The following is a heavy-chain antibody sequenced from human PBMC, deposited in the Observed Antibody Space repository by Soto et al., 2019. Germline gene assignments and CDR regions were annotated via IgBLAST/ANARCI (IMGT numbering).Heavy chain of an antibody. CDR2: ISWNSGSI. D-gene: IGHD3-9*01. J-gene: IGHJ3*02. V-gene: IGHV3-9*01. CDR1: GFIFDDYA. Sequence: GGSLRLSCAASGFIFDDYAMHWVRQAPGKGLEWVSGISWNSGSIGYADSVKGRFTISRDNAKNSLYLQMNSPRSEDTALYYCAKENYDILTGNYKGAFDIWGQGTMVTVS. CDR3: AKENYDILTGNYKGAFDI.